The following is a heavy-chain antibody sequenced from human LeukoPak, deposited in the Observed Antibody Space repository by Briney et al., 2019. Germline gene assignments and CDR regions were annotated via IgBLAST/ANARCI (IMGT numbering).Heavy chain of an antibody. CDR2: IYYSGST. D-gene: IGHD6-6*01. CDR1: GGSISSSSYY. CDR3: ARVRRIAARPDTFDY. V-gene: IGHV4-39*07. Sequence: SETLSLTCTGSGGSISSSSYYWGWIRQPPGKGLEWIGSIYYSGSTYYNPSLKSRVTISVDTSKNQFSLKLSSVTAADTAVYYCARVRRIAARPDTFDYWGQGTLVTVSS. J-gene: IGHJ4*02.